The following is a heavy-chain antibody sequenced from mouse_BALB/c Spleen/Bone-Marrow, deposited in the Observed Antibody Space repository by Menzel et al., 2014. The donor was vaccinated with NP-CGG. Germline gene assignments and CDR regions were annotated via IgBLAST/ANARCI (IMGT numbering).Heavy chain of an antibody. CDR3: ARHWDYDYGLAY. Sequence: VQGVESGPGLVAPSQSLSITCTVSGFSLTDYGVSWIRQPPGKGLEWLGVLWGGGTTYYNSTLKSRLGISRDNSKGQVFLKMNSLQTDDTAIYYCARHWDYDYGLAYWGQGTLVTVSA. CDR1: GFSLTDYG. J-gene: IGHJ3*01. V-gene: IGHV2-6-5*01. D-gene: IGHD2-4*01. CDR2: LWGGGTT.